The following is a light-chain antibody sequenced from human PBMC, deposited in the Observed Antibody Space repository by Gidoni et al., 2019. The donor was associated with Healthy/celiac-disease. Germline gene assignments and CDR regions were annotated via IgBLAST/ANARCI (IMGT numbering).Light chain of an antibody. CDR1: QSISRW. Sequence: DIQMTQSPSTLSASVGDRVTITCRARQSISRWLAWYQQKPGKAPKLLIYKASSLESGVPSRFSGSGSGTEFTLTISSLHPDDFATYYCQQYNSYAGTFGQGTKVEIK. CDR2: KAS. J-gene: IGKJ1*01. V-gene: IGKV1-5*03. CDR3: QQYNSYAGT.